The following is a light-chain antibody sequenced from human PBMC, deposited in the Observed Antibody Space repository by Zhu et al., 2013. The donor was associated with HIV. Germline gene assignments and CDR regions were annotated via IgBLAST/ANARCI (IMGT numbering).Light chain of an antibody. CDR3: QHVNENAA. V-gene: IGKV1D-8*03. J-gene: IGKJ3*01. CDR1: QGVSSY. Sequence: VIWMTQSPSLLSASTGDRVTITCRVSQGVSSYLTWYQQKPGKAPELLIYGASTLQSGVPSRFSGSGSGTDFTLTITSLQSEDFATYYCQHVNENAAFGPGTKVDV. CDR2: GAS.